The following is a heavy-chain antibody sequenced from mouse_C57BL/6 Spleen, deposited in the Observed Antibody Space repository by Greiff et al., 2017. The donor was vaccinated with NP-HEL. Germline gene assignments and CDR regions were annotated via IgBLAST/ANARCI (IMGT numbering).Heavy chain of an antibody. CDR1: GYAFSSSW. Sequence: QVQLQQSGPELVKPGASVKISCKASGYAFSSSWMNWVKQRPGKGLEWIGRIYPGDGDTSYNGKFKGKATLTADKSSSTAYMQLSSLTSEDSAVYFCARSDYYGSSRYYAMDYWGQGTSVTVSS. V-gene: IGHV1-82*01. J-gene: IGHJ4*01. CDR2: IYPGDGDT. CDR3: ARSDYYGSSRYYAMDY. D-gene: IGHD1-1*01.